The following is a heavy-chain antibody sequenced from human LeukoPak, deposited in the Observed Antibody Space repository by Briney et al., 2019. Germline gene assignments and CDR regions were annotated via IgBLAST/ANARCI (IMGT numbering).Heavy chain of an antibody. CDR3: AKDMGGNYFDY. CDR2: ISYDGSNK. D-gene: IGHD1-26*01. J-gene: IGHJ4*02. CDR1: GFTFSDYS. Sequence: PGGSLRFSCAASGFTFSDYSLTWVRQAPGKGLEWVAVISYDGSNKYYADSVKGRFTISRDNSKNTLYLQMNSLRAEDTAVYYCAKDMGGNYFDYWGQGTLVTVSS. V-gene: IGHV3-30*18.